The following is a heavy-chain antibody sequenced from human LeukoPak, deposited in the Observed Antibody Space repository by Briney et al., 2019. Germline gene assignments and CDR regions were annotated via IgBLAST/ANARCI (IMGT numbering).Heavy chain of an antibody. CDR1: GFTFDDYG. D-gene: IGHD3-9*01. J-gene: IGHJ4*02. CDR2: INWNGGST. Sequence: RPGGSLRLSCAASGFTFDDYGMSWVRQAPGKGLEWVSGINWNGGSTGYIDSVRGRFTISRDNANNSLYLQMNSLRAEDTAVYYCANGDYDILTGYNNPPNYWGQGTLVTVSS. CDR3: ANGDYDILTGYNNPPNY. V-gene: IGHV3-20*04.